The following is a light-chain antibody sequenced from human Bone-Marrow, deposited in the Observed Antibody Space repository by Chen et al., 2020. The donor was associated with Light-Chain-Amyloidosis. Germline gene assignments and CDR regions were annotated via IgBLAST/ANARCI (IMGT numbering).Light chain of an antibody. V-gene: IGLV3-25*03. CDR1: DLPTKY. CDR3: QSADSSGTYEVI. Sequence: HQLTPPPSASASPGQPARTTSSRDDLPTKYAYWYQQKPGQAPVLVIHRDTERPSGISERFSGSSSGTTATLTISGVQAEDEADYHCQSADSSGTYEVIFGGGTKLTVL. CDR2: RDT. J-gene: IGLJ2*01.